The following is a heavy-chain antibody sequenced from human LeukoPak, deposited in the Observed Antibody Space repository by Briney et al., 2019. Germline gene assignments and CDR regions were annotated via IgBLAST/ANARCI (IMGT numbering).Heavy chain of an antibody. Sequence: SETLSLXCTVSGGSISSSSYYWDWSRQPPGKGLEWIGSIYYSGSTYYNPSLKSRVTISVDTSKNQFSLKLSSVTAADTAVYYCARLRQQWLVTPAFDIWGQGTMVTVSS. CDR1: GGSISSSSYY. V-gene: IGHV4-39*01. CDR3: ARLRQQWLVTPAFDI. D-gene: IGHD6-19*01. J-gene: IGHJ3*02. CDR2: IYYSGST.